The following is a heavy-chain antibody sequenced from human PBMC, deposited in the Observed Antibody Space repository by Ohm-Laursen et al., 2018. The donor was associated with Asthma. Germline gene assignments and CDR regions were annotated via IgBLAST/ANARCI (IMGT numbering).Heavy chain of an antibody. J-gene: IGHJ4*02. CDR1: GGSINSRSYY. D-gene: IGHD3-22*01. CDR2: IYYSGNT. Sequence: SQTLSLTCSVSGGSINSRSYYWGWIRHSPGKGLEWIGSIYYSGNTYYNPSLKSRVTISVDTSKNQFSLKLSSMTAADTAVYYCARVLDDSSGYGFDFWGQGRLVTVPS. CDR3: ARVLDDSSGYGFDF. V-gene: IGHV4-39*01.